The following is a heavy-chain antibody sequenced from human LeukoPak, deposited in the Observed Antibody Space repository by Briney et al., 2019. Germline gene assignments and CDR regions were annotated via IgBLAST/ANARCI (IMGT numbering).Heavy chain of an antibody. CDR1: GFTFSIYN. Sequence: MPGGSLRLSCTASGFTFSIYNMNWVRQAPGKGLEWVALISSSGYLYYTDSVKGRFTISRDNAKNSLYLQMNSLRAEDTAVYYCARGSEWEPLYYFDYWGQGNLVTVSS. V-gene: IGHV3-21*01. CDR2: ISSSGYL. D-gene: IGHD1-26*01. CDR3: ARGSEWEPLYYFDY. J-gene: IGHJ4*02.